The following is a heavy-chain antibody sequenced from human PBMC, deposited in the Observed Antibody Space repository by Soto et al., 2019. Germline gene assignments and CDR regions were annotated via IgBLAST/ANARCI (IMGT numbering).Heavy chain of an antibody. CDR3: AREVITGRYDY. CDR1: GGSISSGGYY. Sequence: PSETLSLTCTVSGGSISSGGYYWSWIRQHPGKGLEWIGYIYYSGGTYYDPSLKSRVTISVDTSKNQFSLKLSSVTAADTAVYYCAREVITGRYDYWGQGTLVTVSS. D-gene: IGHD1-20*01. CDR2: IYYSGGT. V-gene: IGHV4-31*03. J-gene: IGHJ4*02.